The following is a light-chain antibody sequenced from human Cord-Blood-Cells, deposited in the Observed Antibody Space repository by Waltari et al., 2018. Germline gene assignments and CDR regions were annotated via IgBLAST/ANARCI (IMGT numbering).Light chain of an antibody. CDR1: QSVISSY. J-gene: IGKJ1*01. Sequence: EIVLTQSPGPLSLSPGERATLYCRASQSVISSYLAWYQQKPGQAPRLLIYGASSRATGIPDRFSGSGSGTDFTLTISRLEPEDFAVYYCQQYGSSPRTFGQGTKVEIK. CDR3: QQYGSSPRT. CDR2: GAS. V-gene: IGKV3-20*01.